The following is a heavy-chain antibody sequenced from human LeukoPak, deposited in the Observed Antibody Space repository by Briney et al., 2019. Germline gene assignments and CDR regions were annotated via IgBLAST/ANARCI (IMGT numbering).Heavy chain of an antibody. CDR1: GVTFSNNY. CDR2: IYGGGST. V-gene: IGHV3-53*01. J-gene: IGHJ4*02. D-gene: IGHD1-26*01. CDR3: ARAPGIVGAIDY. Sequence: GGSLTLSCAASGVTFSNNYMNWVRQAPGKGLEWVAVIYGGGSTHYTPSVKGRVTISRDNSKNTLYLQMNSLTAEDTAVYYCARAPGIVGAIDYWGQGTLVTVSS.